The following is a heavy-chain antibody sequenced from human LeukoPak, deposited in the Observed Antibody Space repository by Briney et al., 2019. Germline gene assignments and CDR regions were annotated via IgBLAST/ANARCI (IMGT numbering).Heavy chain of an antibody. D-gene: IGHD1-7*01. CDR2: IYSGGST. Sequence: GGSLRLSCAASGFTVSSNYMSWVRQAPGKGLEWVSVIYSGGSTYYADSVEGRFTISRDNSKNTLYLQMNSLRAEDTAVYYCARDSWNYVPYYYYYMDVWGKGTTVTVSS. CDR1: GFTVSSNY. CDR3: ARDSWNYVPYYYYYMDV. V-gene: IGHV3-53*01. J-gene: IGHJ6*03.